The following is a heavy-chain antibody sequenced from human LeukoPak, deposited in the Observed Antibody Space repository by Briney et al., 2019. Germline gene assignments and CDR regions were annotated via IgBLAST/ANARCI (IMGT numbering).Heavy chain of an antibody. Sequence: SETLSFTCTVSGGPFSSSGSYWGGFRSPPGKGLKGIGSIYYSGSTYYNPSLKSRVTISVDTSKNQFSLKLSSVTAADTAVYYCATRRELLWGVCFDYWGQGTLVTVSS. CDR1: GGPFSSSGSY. CDR3: ATRRELLWGVCFDY. V-gene: IGHV4-39*01. J-gene: IGHJ4*02. CDR2: IYYSGST. D-gene: IGHD1-26*01.